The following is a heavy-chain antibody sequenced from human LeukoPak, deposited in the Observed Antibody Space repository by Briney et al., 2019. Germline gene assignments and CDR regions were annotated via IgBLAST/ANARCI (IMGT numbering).Heavy chain of an antibody. CDR3: ARDLGGSRYYYGMDV. V-gene: IGHV1-69*04. Sequence: SVKVSCKASGGTFSSYAISWVRQAPGQGLEWMGRIIPILGIANYAQKFQGRVTITADKSTSTAYMELSSLRSEDTAVYYCARDLGGSRYYYGMDVWGQGTTVAVSS. CDR2: IIPILGIA. CDR1: GGTFSSYA. D-gene: IGHD2-15*01. J-gene: IGHJ6*02.